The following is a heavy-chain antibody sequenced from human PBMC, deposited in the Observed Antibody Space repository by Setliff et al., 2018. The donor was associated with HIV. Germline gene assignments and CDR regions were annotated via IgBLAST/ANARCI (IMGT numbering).Heavy chain of an antibody. Sequence: SETLSLTCSVSGGSIRSHWSWIRQPPGKGLEWVGYIHYSGSTKYNSSLKRRVAMSIDTSKNQFSLKLSSATAADTAIYYCARVDRVESAFDIWGQGAMVTVSS. D-gene: IGHD2-15*01. CDR3: ARVDRVESAFDI. CDR2: IHYSGST. V-gene: IGHV4-59*11. CDR1: GGSIRSH. J-gene: IGHJ3*02.